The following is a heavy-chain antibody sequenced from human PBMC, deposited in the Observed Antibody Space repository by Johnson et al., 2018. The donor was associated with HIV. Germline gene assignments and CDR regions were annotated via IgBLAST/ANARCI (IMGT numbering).Heavy chain of an antibody. CDR2: ISSSGSTI. V-gene: IGHV3-11*04. CDR3: ARVGRWSTVVTPYYAFDI. CDR1: GFTFSDYY. J-gene: IGHJ3*02. D-gene: IGHD4-23*01. Sequence: QVQLVESRGGLIQPGGSLRLSCAASGFTFSDYYMSWIRQAPEKGLEWVSYISSSGSTIYYADSVKGRFTISRDNAKNSLYLQMNSLRAEDTAVYYCARVGRWSTVVTPYYAFDIWGQGTMVTVSS.